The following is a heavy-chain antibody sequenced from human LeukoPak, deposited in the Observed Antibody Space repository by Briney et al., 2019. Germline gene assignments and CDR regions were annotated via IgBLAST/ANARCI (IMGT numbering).Heavy chain of an antibody. J-gene: IGHJ4*02. CDR1: GYTFTSYA. CDR2: INAGNGNT. V-gene: IGHV1-3*01. CDR3: ARDEARITIFGVAGYFDY. D-gene: IGHD3-3*01. Sequence: ASVTVSCTASGYTFTSYAMHWVRQAPGQRLEWMGWINAGNGNTKYSQKFQGRVTITRDTSASTAYMVLSSLRSEDTAVYYCARDEARITIFGVAGYFDYWGQGTLVTVSS.